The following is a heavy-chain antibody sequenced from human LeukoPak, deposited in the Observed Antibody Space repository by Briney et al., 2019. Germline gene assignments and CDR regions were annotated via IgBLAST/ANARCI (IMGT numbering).Heavy chain of an antibody. V-gene: IGHV3-23*01. CDR3: AKDRWGSGGSGGGDY. CDR2: INKSGGST. Sequence: GGSLRLSCAASGFTFSTYAMTWVRQAPGKGLEWVSVINKSGGSTYYADSVKGRFTISRDNSKNTLYLQMNSLRAEDTAVYYCAKDRWGSGGSGGGDYWGQGTLVTVSS. CDR1: GFTFSTYA. J-gene: IGHJ4*02. D-gene: IGHD2-15*01.